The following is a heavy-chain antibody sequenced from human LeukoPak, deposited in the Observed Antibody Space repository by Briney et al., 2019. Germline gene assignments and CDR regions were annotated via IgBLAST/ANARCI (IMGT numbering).Heavy chain of an antibody. Sequence: SETLSLTCTVSGGSISSSSYYWAWIRQPPGKGLEWIGTIYYSGSTYYNPSLKSRVTISVDTSKNQFSLKLSSVTAADTAVYYCARVAYGSGSYNYYMDVWGKGTTVTVSS. CDR1: GGSISSSSYY. J-gene: IGHJ6*03. D-gene: IGHD3-10*01. V-gene: IGHV4-39*01. CDR3: ARVAYGSGSYNYYMDV. CDR2: IYYSGST.